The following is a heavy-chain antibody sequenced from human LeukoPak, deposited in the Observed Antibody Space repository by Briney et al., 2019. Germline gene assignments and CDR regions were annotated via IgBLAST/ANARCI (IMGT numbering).Heavy chain of an antibody. CDR2: IYYSGST. Sequence: SQTLSLTCTVSGGSISSGDYYWSWIRQPPGKGLEWIGYIYYSGSTYYNPSLKNRVTISVDTSKNQFSLKLSSVTAADTAVYYCAREFCSSTSCNGADYWGQGTLVTVSS. CDR1: GGSISSGDYY. D-gene: IGHD2-2*01. CDR3: AREFCSSTSCNGADY. J-gene: IGHJ4*02. V-gene: IGHV4-30-4*01.